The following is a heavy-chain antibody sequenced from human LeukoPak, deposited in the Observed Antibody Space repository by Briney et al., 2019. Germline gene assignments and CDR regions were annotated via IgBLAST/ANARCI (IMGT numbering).Heavy chain of an antibody. CDR2: IKQDGSEK. CDR3: ARSLRVAVAANY. D-gene: IGHD6-19*01. Sequence: GGSLRLSCAASGFTFSSYWMSWVRQAPGKGLEWVANIKQDGSEKYYVDSVNGRFTISRDNAKNSLYLQMNSLRVEDTAVYCCARSLRVAVAANYWGQGTLVTVSS. CDR1: GFTFSSYW. V-gene: IGHV3-7*01. J-gene: IGHJ4*02.